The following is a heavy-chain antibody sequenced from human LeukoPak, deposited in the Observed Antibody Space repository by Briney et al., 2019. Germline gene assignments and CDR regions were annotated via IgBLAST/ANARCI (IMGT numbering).Heavy chain of an antibody. CDR2: ISCDGTSQ. Sequence: GGSLRLSCAASGFIFNNYGMQWVRQTPGKGLECVTVISCDGTSQYYADSVKGSFTISRDDSKKTVYLQMNSLRTEDTAVYYCEKEANHCSSRHYDYWGQGILVTVSS. J-gene: IGHJ4*02. D-gene: IGHD1-14*01. CDR3: EKEANHCSSRHYDY. V-gene: IGHV3-30*18. CDR1: GFIFNNYG.